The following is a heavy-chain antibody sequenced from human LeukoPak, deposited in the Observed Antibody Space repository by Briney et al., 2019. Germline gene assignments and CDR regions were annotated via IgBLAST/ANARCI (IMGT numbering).Heavy chain of an antibody. CDR1: GFIFSNYG. J-gene: IGHJ4*02. D-gene: IGHD2-21*02. CDR3: VRDGMVTESINY. Sequence: GGSLRLSCVVSGFIFSNYGMHWVRQAPGKGLEWVAFIRYDGKTEHYADSVKGRLTVPRDTSKNTLYLQVNSLRVEDTAVYYCVRDGMVTESINYWGQGTLVTVSS. CDR2: IRYDGKTE. V-gene: IGHV3-30*02.